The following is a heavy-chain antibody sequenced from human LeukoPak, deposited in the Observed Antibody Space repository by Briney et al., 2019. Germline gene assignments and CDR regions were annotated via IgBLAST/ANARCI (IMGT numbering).Heavy chain of an antibody. V-gene: IGHV1-2*04. D-gene: IGHD6-19*01. Sequence: ASVKVSCKASGYTFTGYYIHWVRQAPGQGLEWLGWINPNSGGTNYAQKFQGCVTMTRDTSISTAYMELTSLRSDDTALYYCARDRDGSGWSLGFDIWGQGTMVTVSS. J-gene: IGHJ3*02. CDR3: ARDRDGSGWSLGFDI. CDR1: GYTFTGYY. CDR2: INPNSGGT.